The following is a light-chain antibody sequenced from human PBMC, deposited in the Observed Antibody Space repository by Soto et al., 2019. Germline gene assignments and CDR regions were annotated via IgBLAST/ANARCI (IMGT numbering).Light chain of an antibody. Sequence: TQSPSTLPASVGDRVTITCRASQSISNFLAWYQQKPGQAPRLLIYGASNRATGIPDRFSGSGSGTDFTLTITRLEAEDFAMYYCQRYDSLRTFGQGTKVDI. CDR3: QRYDSLRT. CDR2: GAS. CDR1: QSISNF. J-gene: IGKJ1*01. V-gene: IGKV3-20*01.